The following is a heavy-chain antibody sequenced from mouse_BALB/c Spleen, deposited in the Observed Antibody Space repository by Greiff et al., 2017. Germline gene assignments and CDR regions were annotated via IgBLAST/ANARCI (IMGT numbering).Heavy chain of an antibody. CDR2: IDPANGNT. Sequence: EVKLVESGAELVKPGASVKLSCTASGFNIKDTYMHWVKQRPEQGLEWIGRIDPANGNTKYDPKFQGKATITADTSSNTAYLQLSSLTSEDTAVYYCARVYYGNYWGAMDYWGQGTSVTVSS. V-gene: IGHV14-3*02. CDR1: GFNIKDTY. J-gene: IGHJ4*01. D-gene: IGHD2-1*01. CDR3: ARVYYGNYWGAMDY.